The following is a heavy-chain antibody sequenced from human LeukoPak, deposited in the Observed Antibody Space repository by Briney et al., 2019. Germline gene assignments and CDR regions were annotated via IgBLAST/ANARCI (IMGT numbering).Heavy chain of an antibody. D-gene: IGHD6-13*01. V-gene: IGHV3-23*01. CDR3: AKTGPLIAAYNWFDP. Sequence: GRSLRLSCAASGFTFSSYAMSSGRPAPGKGLEWVSGNSGRGGSIYYEESVKGRFTISRDNSKNTLYLQMNSLRAEDTAVYYCAKTGPLIAAYNWFDPWGQGTLVTVSS. J-gene: IGHJ5*02. CDR1: GFTFSSYA. CDR2: NSGRGGSI.